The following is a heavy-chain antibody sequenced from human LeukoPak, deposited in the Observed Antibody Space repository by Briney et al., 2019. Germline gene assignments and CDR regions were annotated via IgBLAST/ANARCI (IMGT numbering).Heavy chain of an antibody. D-gene: IGHD3-22*01. CDR2: IYYSGST. V-gene: IGHV4-59*12. CDR1: DGSISSYY. J-gene: IGHJ2*01. Sequence: SETLSLTCTVSDGSISSYYWSWIRQPPGKGLEWIGYIYYSGSTNYNPSLKSRVTISVDTSKNQFSLKLSSVTAADTAVYYCATDGSGYYRYFDLWGRGTLVTVSS. CDR3: ATDGSGYYRYFDL.